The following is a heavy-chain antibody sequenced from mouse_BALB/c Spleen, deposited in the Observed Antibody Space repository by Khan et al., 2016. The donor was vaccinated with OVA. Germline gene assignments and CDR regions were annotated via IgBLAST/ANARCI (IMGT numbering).Heavy chain of an antibody. V-gene: IGHV14-3*02. D-gene: IGHD1-1*01. CDR3: ATYCYGSSRYFDY. CDR2: IDPANGNT. CDR1: GFNIKDTY. J-gene: IGHJ2*01. Sequence: VQLQQSGAELVKPGASVKLSCTLSGFNIKDTYMHWVKQRPEQGLEWIGRIDPANGNTKYDPKFQGKATITADTSSNTAYLQLSSLTSEDTGVYYCATYCYGSSRYFDYWGQGTTLTVSS.